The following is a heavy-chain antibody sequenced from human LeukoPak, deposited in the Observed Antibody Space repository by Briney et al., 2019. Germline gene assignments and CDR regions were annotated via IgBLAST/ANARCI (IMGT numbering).Heavy chain of an antibody. D-gene: IGHD1-7*01. J-gene: IGHJ4*02. V-gene: IGHV3-30*04. CDR2: ISYDGNHK. Sequence: GGSLRLSCAASGFTLKNYAMHWVRQAPGKGLEWVSVISYDGNHKYYADSVKGRFTISRDNSKNTLYLQMNSLRAEDTAVYYCAIDRTNFDYWGQGTLATVSS. CDR3: AIDRTNFDY. CDR1: GFTLKNYA.